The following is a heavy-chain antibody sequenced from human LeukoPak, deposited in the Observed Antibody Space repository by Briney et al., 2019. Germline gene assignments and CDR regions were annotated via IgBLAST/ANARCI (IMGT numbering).Heavy chain of an antibody. CDR3: ARTHMITFGGVVIGRMGMDV. D-gene: IGHD3-16*01. CDR1: GYIFTDYY. Sequence: GASVKVSCKASGYIFTDYYMHWVRQAPGQGLEWMGRINPNSGDTNYAQKFQGRVTLTRDTSISTAYMELSSLRSEDTAVYYCARTHMITFGGVVIGRMGMDVWGKGTTVTISS. V-gene: IGHV1-2*06. J-gene: IGHJ6*03. CDR2: INPNSGDT.